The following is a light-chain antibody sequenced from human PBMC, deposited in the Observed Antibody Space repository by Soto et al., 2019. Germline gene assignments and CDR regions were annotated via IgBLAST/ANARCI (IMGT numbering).Light chain of an antibody. CDR1: QSVSSSY. V-gene: IGKV3-20*01. CDR2: GAS. J-gene: IGKJ4*02. Sequence: EIVLTQSPGTLSLSPGERATLSCRASQSVSSSYLAWYQQKPGQAPRLLIYGASSRATGIPDRFSGSGSGTDFTLTISRLEPEDFAVYYGQQYGSAPGFG. CDR3: QQYGSAPG.